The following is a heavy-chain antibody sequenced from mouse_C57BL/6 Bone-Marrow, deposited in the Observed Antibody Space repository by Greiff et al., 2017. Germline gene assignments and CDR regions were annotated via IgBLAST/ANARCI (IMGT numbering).Heavy chain of an antibody. Sequence: EVQGVESGGDLVKPGGSLKLSCAASGFTFSSYGMSWVRQTPDKRLEWVATISSGGSYTYYPDSVKGRFTIARDNATNTLYLHMSSLKSEDTAMYYCARYERFAYWGQGTLVTVSA. D-gene: IGHD2-3*01. CDR3: ARYERFAY. CDR1: GFTFSSYG. V-gene: IGHV5-6*01. J-gene: IGHJ3*01. CDR2: ISSGGSYT.